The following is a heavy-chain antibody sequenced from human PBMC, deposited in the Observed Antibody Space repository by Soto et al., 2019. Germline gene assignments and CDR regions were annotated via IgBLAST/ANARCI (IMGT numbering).Heavy chain of an antibody. D-gene: IGHD3-10*01. Sequence: SGFTFSSYSMNWVRQAPGKGLEWVSYYVDSVKGRFTISRDNAKNSLYLQMNSLRAEDTAVYYCARDRQGGFFGYYYGMDVWGQGTTVTVSS. CDR3: ARDRQGGFFGYYYGMDV. CDR1: GFTFSSYS. V-gene: IGHV3-48*04. J-gene: IGHJ6*02.